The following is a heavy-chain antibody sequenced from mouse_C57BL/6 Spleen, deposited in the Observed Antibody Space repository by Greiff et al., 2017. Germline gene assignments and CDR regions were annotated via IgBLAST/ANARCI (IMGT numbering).Heavy chain of an antibody. J-gene: IGHJ4*01. Sequence: EVQLQQSGPELVKPGASVKISCKASGYTFTDYYMNWVKQSHGKSLEWIGDINPNNGGTSYNQKFKGKATLTVDKSSSTAYMELRSLTSEDSAVYYCATFYYGNFYAMDYWGQGTSVTVSS. CDR1: GYTFTDYY. V-gene: IGHV1-26*01. CDR3: ATFYYGNFYAMDY. CDR2: INPNNGGT. D-gene: IGHD2-1*01.